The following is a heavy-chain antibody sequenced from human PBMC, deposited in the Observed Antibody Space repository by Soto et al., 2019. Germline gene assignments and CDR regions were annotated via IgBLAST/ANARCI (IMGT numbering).Heavy chain of an antibody. V-gene: IGHV4-4*07. CDR2: MYTKERT. D-gene: IGHD3-16*01. Sequence: SETLSLTCTFSCGSITNYYWSWIRQPAGKGLEWIGRMYTKERTNYNLSFKSRVTTSVDTSKNQFSLKLNAVTAADTAVYYCARDDYKDGGNNWFDPWGQGTLVTVSS. CDR1: CGSITNYY. CDR3: ARDDYKDGGNNWFDP. J-gene: IGHJ5*02.